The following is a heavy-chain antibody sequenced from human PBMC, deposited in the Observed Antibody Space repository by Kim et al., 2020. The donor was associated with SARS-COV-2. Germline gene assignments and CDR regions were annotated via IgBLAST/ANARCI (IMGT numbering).Heavy chain of an antibody. J-gene: IGHJ4*02. D-gene: IGHD3-3*01. CDR2: INHSGST. V-gene: IGHV4-34*01. Sequence: SETLSLTCAVYGGSFSGYYWSWIRQPPGKGLEWIGEINHSGSTNYNPSLKSRVTISVDTSKNQFSLKLSSVTAADTAVYYCRGGLTRDFWSGYYMWRDYWGQGTLVTVSS. CDR1: GGSFSGYY. CDR3: RGGLTRDFWSGYYMWRDY.